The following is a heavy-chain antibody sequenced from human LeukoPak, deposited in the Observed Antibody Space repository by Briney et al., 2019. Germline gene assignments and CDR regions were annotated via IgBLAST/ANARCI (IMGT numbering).Heavy chain of an antibody. D-gene: IGHD3-10*01. J-gene: IGHJ4*02. CDR1: GFPFSRYS. V-gene: IGHV3-48*04. Sequence: GGSLGLPCAASGFPFSRYSMNWVRQAPGKGREGISYISGTSSIIYYQTSVKGRFTLSRDNAKYSLYLKMNSLRAEDTAVYYCARGHGSGSYYNDYYFVYWGQGTLVTVSS. CDR3: ARGHGSGSYYNDYYFVY. CDR2: ISGTSSII.